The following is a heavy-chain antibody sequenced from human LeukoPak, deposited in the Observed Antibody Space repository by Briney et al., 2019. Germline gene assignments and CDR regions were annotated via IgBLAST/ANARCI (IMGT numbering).Heavy chain of an antibody. CDR2: IKQDGSEK. Sequence: PGGSLRLSCAASGFTFSSYWMSWVRQAPGKGLEWVANIKQDGSEKYYVDSVKGRFTISRDNARNSLYLQMNSLRAEDTAVYYCARAGYSGYVTYYYYGMDVWGQGTTVTVSS. CDR1: GFTFSSYW. J-gene: IGHJ6*02. D-gene: IGHD5-12*01. V-gene: IGHV3-7*04. CDR3: ARAGYSGYVTYYYYGMDV.